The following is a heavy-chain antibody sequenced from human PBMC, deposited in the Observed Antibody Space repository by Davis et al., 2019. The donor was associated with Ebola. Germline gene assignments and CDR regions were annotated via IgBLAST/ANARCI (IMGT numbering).Heavy chain of an antibody. CDR3: AREGSGIYFDY. CDR2: ITSDGNT. J-gene: IGHJ4*02. V-gene: IGHV3-74*01. D-gene: IGHD3-10*01. Sequence: GESLKISCVDSGFTFGSYWMHWVRQGPGKELVWVSRITSDGNTAYADSVKGRFTISRDNAKKTLYLQMDSLTTDDTGVYYCAREGSGIYFDYWGQGALVTVSS. CDR1: GFTFGSYW.